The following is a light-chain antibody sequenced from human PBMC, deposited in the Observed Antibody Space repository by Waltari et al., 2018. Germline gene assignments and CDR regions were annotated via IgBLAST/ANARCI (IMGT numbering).Light chain of an antibody. Sequence: DIQMTHSPSSLAASVGDRVTMTCRASHNIVRWLAWYQQKPQKAPKALIYAASALESGVPSRFSGSGSGTEFTLTISSLQPEDFATYFCQQYTAYTITFGGGTKVEI. V-gene: IGKV1D-16*01. CDR2: AAS. CDR1: HNIVRW. J-gene: IGKJ4*01. CDR3: QQYTAYTIT.